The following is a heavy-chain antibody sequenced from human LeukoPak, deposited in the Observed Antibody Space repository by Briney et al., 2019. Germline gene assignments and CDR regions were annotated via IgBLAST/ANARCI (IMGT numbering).Heavy chain of an antibody. V-gene: IGHV4-59*01. CDR3: ASASSGYSDAVDWFDP. CDR2: MYNSGST. D-gene: IGHD3-22*01. Sequence: SETLSLTCTVSGGSISTYYWSWIRQPPGKGLEWIGYMYNSGSTNYNPSLKSRVTISVDTSKNQFSLKLSSVTAADTAVYYCASASSGYSDAVDWFDPWGQGTLVTVSS. CDR1: GGSISTYY. J-gene: IGHJ5*02.